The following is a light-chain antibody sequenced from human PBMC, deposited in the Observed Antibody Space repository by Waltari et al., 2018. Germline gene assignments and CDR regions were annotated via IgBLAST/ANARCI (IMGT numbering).Light chain of an antibody. J-gene: IGLJ3*02. CDR1: ALPQQY. CDR3: QSADSSGTYWV. V-gene: IGLV3-25*03. Sequence: SYELTQPPSVSVSPGQTAKITCSGDALPQQYAYWYQQRPGQAPVMVISKDTERPSGIPERFSGTGSGTTVTLIISGVQAEDEADYYCQSADSSGTYWVFGGGTKLTVL. CDR2: KDT.